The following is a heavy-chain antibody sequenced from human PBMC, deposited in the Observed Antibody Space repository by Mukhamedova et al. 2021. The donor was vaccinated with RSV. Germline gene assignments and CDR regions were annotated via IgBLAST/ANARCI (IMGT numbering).Heavy chain of an antibody. Sequence: VRQAPGKGLEWVAVISYDGSNKYYADSVKGRFTISRDNSKNTLYLQMNSLRAEDTAVYYCARDPEGYYYDSSGYFPYLWGRGTLV. V-gene: IGHV3-30*04. D-gene: IGHD3-22*01. CDR2: ISYDGSNK. J-gene: IGHJ2*01. CDR3: ARDPEGYYYDSSGYFPYL.